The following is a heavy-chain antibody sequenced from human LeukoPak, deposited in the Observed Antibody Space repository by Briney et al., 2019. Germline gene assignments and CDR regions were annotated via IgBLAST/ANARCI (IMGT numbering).Heavy chain of an antibody. Sequence: SETLSLTCAVYGGSFSGYYWSWIRQPPGKGREWIGEINHSGSTNYNPSLKSRVTISVETSKNQFSLKLSSVTAADTAVYYCARKGVGYCSSTSCYGVLDAFDIWGQGTMVTVSS. V-gene: IGHV4-34*01. CDR3: ARKGVGYCSSTSCYGVLDAFDI. J-gene: IGHJ3*02. CDR1: GGSFSGYY. D-gene: IGHD2-2*01. CDR2: INHSGST.